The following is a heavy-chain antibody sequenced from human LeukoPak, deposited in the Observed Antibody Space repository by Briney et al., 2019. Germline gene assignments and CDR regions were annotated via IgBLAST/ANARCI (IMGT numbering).Heavy chain of an antibody. J-gene: IGHJ4*02. CDR3: ARGGALTSFDS. V-gene: IGHV1-18*01. D-gene: IGHD1-26*01. CDR1: GFTFSSYG. Sequence: ASVKVSCKASGFTFSSYGISWVRQAPGQGLEWMGWISAYNGKTNYAQKFQGRVTMTTDTSTSTAYMDLRSLRSDDTAVYYWARGGALTSFDSWGQGTLITVSS. CDR2: ISAYNGKT.